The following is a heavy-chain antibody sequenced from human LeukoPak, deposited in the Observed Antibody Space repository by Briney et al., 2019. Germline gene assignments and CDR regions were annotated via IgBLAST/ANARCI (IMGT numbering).Heavy chain of an antibody. Sequence: SVKVSCKASGGTFSSYAISWVRQAPGQGLEWMGGIIPIFGTASYAQKFQGRVTMTRDTSTSTVYMELSSLRSEDTAVYYCARDRAGYGDHTYYYGMDVWGQGTTVTVSS. CDR2: IIPIFGTA. CDR1: GGTFSSYA. V-gene: IGHV1-69*05. D-gene: IGHD4-17*01. J-gene: IGHJ6*02. CDR3: ARDRAGYGDHTYYYGMDV.